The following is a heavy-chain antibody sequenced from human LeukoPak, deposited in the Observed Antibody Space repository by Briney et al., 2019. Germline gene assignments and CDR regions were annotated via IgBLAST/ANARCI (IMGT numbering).Heavy chain of an antibody. J-gene: IGHJ4*02. Sequence: GGSLRLSCAASGFTFSDYYMSWIRQAPGKGLEWVSYISSSTSTIQYADSVKGRFTISRDNSKNTLYLQMNSLRAEDTAVYYCAKEIFGSSGYDGGFDYWGQGTLVTVSS. V-gene: IGHV3-11*04. CDR3: AKEIFGSSGYDGGFDY. D-gene: IGHD3-22*01. CDR1: GFTFSDYY. CDR2: ISSSTSTI.